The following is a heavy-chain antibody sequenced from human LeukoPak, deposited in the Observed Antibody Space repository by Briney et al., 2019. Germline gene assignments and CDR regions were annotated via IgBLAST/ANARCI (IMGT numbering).Heavy chain of an antibody. CDR1: GGSISSYY. CDR3: ARAISGSYSRDFDI. D-gene: IGHD1-26*01. J-gene: IGHJ3*02. V-gene: IGHV4-59*01. CDR2: IYYSGST. Sequence: SETLSLTCTVSGGSISSYYWSWIRQPPGKGLEWIGYIYYSGSTNYNPSLKSRVTISVDTSKNQFSLKLSSVTAADTAVYYCARAISGSYSRDFDIWGQGTMVTVSS.